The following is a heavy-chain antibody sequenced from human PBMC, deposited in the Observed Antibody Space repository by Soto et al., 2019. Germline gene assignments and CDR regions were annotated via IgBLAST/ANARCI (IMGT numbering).Heavy chain of an antibody. Sequence: GGSLRLSCAASGFTFSSYAMSWVRQAPGKGLEWVSAISGSGGSTYYADSVKGRFTISRDNSKNTLYLQRNSLRAEDTAVYYCAKGQGYSYRYYYYYGMDVWGQGTTVTVSS. CDR1: GFTFSSYA. CDR2: ISGSGGST. D-gene: IGHD5-18*01. V-gene: IGHV3-23*01. J-gene: IGHJ6*02. CDR3: AKGQGYSYRYYYYYGMDV.